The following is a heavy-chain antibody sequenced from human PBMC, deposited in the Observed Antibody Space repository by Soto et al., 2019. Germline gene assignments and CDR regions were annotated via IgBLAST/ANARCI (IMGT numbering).Heavy chain of an antibody. Sequence: GESLKISCKASGFTFSSYSLGWARHMPGKGLQWMGNIFSSDSSAKYSPSFFGQITISVDRYTDTAYLQWSSLKASDTAIYYCGTWRGSSWFDYWGPGTLVTVS. J-gene: IGHJ4*02. V-gene: IGHV5-51*01. CDR1: GFTFSSYS. CDR2: IFSSDSSA. D-gene: IGHD2-2*01. CDR3: GTWRGSSWFDY.